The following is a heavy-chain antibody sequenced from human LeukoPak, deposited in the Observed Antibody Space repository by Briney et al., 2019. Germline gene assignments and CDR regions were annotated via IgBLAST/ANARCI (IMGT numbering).Heavy chain of an antibody. Sequence: SETLSLTCTVSGGSISSYYWSWIRQPPGKGLEWIGYIYYSGSTNYNPSLKSRVTISVDTSKNQFSLKLSSVTAADMAVYYCARQVAVAGGFDPWGQGTLVTVSS. J-gene: IGHJ5*02. CDR3: ARQVAVAGGFDP. CDR1: GGSISSYY. D-gene: IGHD6-19*01. V-gene: IGHV4-59*08. CDR2: IYYSGST.